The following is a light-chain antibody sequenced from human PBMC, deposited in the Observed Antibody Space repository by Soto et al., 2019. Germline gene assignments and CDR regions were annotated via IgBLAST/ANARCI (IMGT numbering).Light chain of an antibody. CDR3: QQYGNSPPWT. Sequence: EIVLTQSPGTLSLSPGERATLSCRASQSVSSSFLAWYQQKVGQAPRLLIYGASSRTSGIPDRFSGSGSGTDFTLTISILEPEDFAVYYCQQYGNSPPWTFGQGTKVEIK. V-gene: IGKV3-20*01. CDR1: QSVSSSF. J-gene: IGKJ1*01. CDR2: GAS.